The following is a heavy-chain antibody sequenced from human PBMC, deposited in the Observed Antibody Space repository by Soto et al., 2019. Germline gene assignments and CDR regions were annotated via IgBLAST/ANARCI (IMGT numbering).Heavy chain of an antibody. Sequence: QVHLVQSGAEVKKPGASVKVSCKGSGYGFTTYGITWVRQAPGQGLEWMAWISAHNGNTNYAQKLQGRVTVTRDTSTSTAYMELRCLRSDDTAVYYCARGGYGDYWGQGALVTVSS. CDR1: GYGFTTYG. D-gene: IGHD1-1*01. J-gene: IGHJ4*02. V-gene: IGHV1-18*01. CDR2: ISAHNGNT. CDR3: ARGGYGDY.